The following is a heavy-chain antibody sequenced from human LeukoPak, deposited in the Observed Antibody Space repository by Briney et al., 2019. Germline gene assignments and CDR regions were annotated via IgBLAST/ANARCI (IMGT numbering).Heavy chain of an antibody. Sequence: GGSLRLSCAASGFTFSTYWMHWVRQAPGKGLVWVSRINSDGSTTTYADSVKGRFTISRDNAKNSLYLQMNSLRAEDTAVYYCAREDDIVVVVAAPFDYWGQGTLVTVSS. V-gene: IGHV3-74*01. J-gene: IGHJ4*02. CDR1: GFTFSTYW. D-gene: IGHD2-15*01. CDR2: INSDGSTT. CDR3: AREDDIVVVVAAPFDY.